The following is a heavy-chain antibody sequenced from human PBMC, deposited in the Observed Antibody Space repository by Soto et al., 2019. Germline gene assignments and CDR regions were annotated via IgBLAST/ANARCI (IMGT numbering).Heavy chain of an antibody. D-gene: IGHD6-19*01. V-gene: IGHV3-7*01. CDR2: IKQDGSEK. J-gene: IGHJ3*02. Sequence: GGSLRLSCAASGFTFSSYWMSWVRQAPGKGLEWVANIKQDGSEKYYVDSVKGRFTISRDNAKNSLYLQMNSLRAEDTAVYYCARDRLWQWRLAFDIWGQGTMVTVSS. CDR3: ARDRLWQWRLAFDI. CDR1: GFTFSSYW.